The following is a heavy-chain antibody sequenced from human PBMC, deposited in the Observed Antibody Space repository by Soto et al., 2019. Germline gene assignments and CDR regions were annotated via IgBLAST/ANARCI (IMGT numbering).Heavy chain of an antibody. CDR1: LYSFTNYW. CDR2: IYPGDSDT. V-gene: IGHV5-51*01. CDR3: ARSFSSSWLFGMDV. D-gene: IGHD6-13*01. Sequence: KISWHWSLYSFTNYWIAWVRHLPGKGLEWMGIIYPGDSDTRYSPSFQGQVSISADKSISTAYMQWSSLKASDTAMYYCARSFSSSWLFGMDVWGQGTTVTVSS. J-gene: IGHJ6*02.